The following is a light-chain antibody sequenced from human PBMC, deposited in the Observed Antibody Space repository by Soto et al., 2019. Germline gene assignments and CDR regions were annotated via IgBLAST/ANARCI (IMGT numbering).Light chain of an antibody. V-gene: IGKV1-39*01. CDR2: AAS. CDR3: QQYYRTPFT. Sequence: DIQMTQSPSSLSASVGDRVTITCRASQSISSYLNWYQQKPGKAPKLLIYAASSLQSGVPSRFSGSGSGTEFTLTISSLGAEDVAVYYCQQYYRTPFTFGPGTKVDIK. CDR1: QSISSY. J-gene: IGKJ3*01.